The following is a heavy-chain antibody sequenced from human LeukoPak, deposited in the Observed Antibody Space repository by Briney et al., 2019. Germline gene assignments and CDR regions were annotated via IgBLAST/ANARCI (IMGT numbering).Heavy chain of an antibody. Sequence: SETLSLTCAVYGGSFSGYCWSWIRQPPGKGLEWIGEINHSGSTNYNPSLKSRVTISVDTSKNQFSLKLSSVTATDTAVYYCARGRSTYYDILTGCLFDYWGQGTLVTVSS. V-gene: IGHV4-34*01. CDR1: GGSFSGYC. CDR3: ARGRSTYYDILTGCLFDY. CDR2: INHSGST. D-gene: IGHD3-9*01. J-gene: IGHJ4*02.